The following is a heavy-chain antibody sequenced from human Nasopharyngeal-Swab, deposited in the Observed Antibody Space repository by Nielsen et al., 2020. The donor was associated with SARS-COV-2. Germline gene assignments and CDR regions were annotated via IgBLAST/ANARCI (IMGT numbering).Heavy chain of an antibody. Sequence: GESLKISCAASGFTFSSYWMSWVRQAPGKGLEWVANIKQDGSEKYYVDSVKGRLTISRDNAKNSLYLQMNSLRAEDTAVYYCARGAGTALYYFDYWGQGTLVTVSS. CDR3: ARGAGTALYYFDY. CDR1: GFTFSSYW. V-gene: IGHV3-7*01. CDR2: IKQDGSEK. J-gene: IGHJ4*02. D-gene: IGHD6-19*01.